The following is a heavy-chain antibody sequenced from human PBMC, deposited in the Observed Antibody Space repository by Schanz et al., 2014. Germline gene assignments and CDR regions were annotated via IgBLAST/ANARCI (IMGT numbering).Heavy chain of an antibody. V-gene: IGHV3-21*04. J-gene: IGHJ2*01. CDR2: INTGSNYI. CDR3: ARNRGSGGQNWYFDL. D-gene: IGHD1-26*01. Sequence: VHLLESGGGLVKPGGSLRLSCGVSGFTASSHSMNWVRQAPGKGLEWISFINTGSNYINYADSVKGRFTISRDNTKNSLFLQLNSLRADDTAVYYCARNRGSGGQNWYFDLWGRGTLVTVSS. CDR1: GFTASSHS.